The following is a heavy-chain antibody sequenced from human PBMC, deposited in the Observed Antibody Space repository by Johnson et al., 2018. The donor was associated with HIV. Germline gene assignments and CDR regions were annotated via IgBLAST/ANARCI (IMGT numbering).Heavy chain of an antibody. J-gene: IGHJ3*02. V-gene: IGHV3-74*02. CDR3: TSSYNFWAFDI. Sequence: VQLVESGGGVVRPGGSLRLSCEASGFTFSRPWMHWVRQPPGKGLVWVSRINPDGTDTSYVDSVKGRFTISRDNAKNTLYLQLNGLRAEDTAVYYCTSSYNFWAFDIWGQGTVVTVSS. CDR1: GFTFSRPW. CDR2: INPDGTDT. D-gene: IGHD5-24*01.